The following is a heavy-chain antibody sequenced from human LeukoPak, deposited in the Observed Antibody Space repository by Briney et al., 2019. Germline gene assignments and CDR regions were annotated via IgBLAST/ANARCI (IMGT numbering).Heavy chain of an antibody. CDR2: ISSDGSST. D-gene: IGHD1-1*01. CDR1: GFTFSSYW. V-gene: IGHV3-74*01. CDR3: ARALPPSVNTPWK. Sequence: GGSLRLSCAASGFTFSSYWMHWVRQAPGKGLVWVSRISSDGSSTSYADSVKGRFTIFRDNAKNTLYLQMDSLGAEDTAVYYCARALPPSVNTPWKWGQGTQVTVSS. J-gene: IGHJ4*02.